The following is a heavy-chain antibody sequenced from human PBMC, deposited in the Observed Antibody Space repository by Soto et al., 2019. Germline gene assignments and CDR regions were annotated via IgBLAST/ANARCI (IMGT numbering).Heavy chain of an antibody. J-gene: IGHJ5*02. CDR2: IYYSGST. CDR1: GGSISSGGYY. Sequence: QVQLQESGPGLVKPSQTLSLTCTVSGGSISSGGYYWSWIRQHPGKGLEWIGYIYYSGSTYYNPSLKSRVTISVDTSKNQFSLKLSSVTAADTAVYYCAKGYSYQIHPPPNWFDPWGQGTLVTVSS. V-gene: IGHV4-31*03. CDR3: AKGYSYQIHPPPNWFDP. D-gene: IGHD5-18*01.